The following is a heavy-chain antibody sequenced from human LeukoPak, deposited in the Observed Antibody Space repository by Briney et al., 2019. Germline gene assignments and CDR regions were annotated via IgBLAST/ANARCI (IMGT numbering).Heavy chain of an antibody. D-gene: IGHD2-2*01. V-gene: IGHV1-18*01. Sequence: ASVKVSCKTSGYTFSNYGLTWVRQAPGQGLKWVGWISGYNGNTNYAQKVQGRVTMTTDTSTSTAYMELRSLTSDDTAVYYCARDRCSSSSCYFDYWGQGTLVTVSS. CDR1: GYTFSNYG. J-gene: IGHJ4*02. CDR3: ARDRCSSSSCYFDY. CDR2: ISGYNGNT.